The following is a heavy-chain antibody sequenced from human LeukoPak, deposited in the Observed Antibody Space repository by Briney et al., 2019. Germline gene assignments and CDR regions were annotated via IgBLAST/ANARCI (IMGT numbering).Heavy chain of an antibody. D-gene: IGHD3-10*01. CDR1: GGSISSGGYY. Sequence: SETLSLTCTVSGGSISSGGYYWSWIRQHPGKGLEWIGYIYYSGSTYYNPSLKSRVTISVDTSKNQFSLKLSSVTAADTAVYYCARDRGGTQDYWGQGTLVTVPS. V-gene: IGHV4-31*03. J-gene: IGHJ4*02. CDR2: IYYSGST. CDR3: ARDRGGTQDY.